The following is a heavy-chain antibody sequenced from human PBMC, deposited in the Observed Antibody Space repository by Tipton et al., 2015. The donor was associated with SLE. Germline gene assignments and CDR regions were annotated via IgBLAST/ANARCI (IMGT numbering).Heavy chain of an antibody. V-gene: IGHV4-59*11. CDR2: IHYSGNT. J-gene: IGHJ6*02. Sequence: TLSLTCTVSGFSMNSHYWSWIRQPPGKGLEWIGYIHYSGNTDYSPSLQSRVTISIDTSKSQFSLKLSSVTAADTAVYYCARDPPSAYYYGMDVWGQGTTVTVSS. CDR1: GFSMNSHY. CDR3: ARDPPSAYYYGMDV.